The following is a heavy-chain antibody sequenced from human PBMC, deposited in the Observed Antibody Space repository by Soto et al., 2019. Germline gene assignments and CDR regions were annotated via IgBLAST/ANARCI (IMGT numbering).Heavy chain of an antibody. Sequence: QVHLVQSGAEVKKSGASVKVSFKGSGYDFTTYGITWVRLAPGQGLEWMAWISAHNGNTDYAQKLQGRVTVTRDTSTSTAYMELRSLRSDDTAVYYCARGRYGDYWGQGALVTVSS. CDR2: ISAHNGNT. D-gene: IGHD1-1*01. J-gene: IGHJ4*02. CDR3: ARGRYGDY. CDR1: GYDFTTYG. V-gene: IGHV1-18*01.